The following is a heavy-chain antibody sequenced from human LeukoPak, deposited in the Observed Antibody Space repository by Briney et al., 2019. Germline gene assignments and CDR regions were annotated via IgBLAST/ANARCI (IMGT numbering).Heavy chain of an antibody. D-gene: IGHD2-15*01. V-gene: IGHV4-38-2*02. CDR3: ARGVRCSGGACYPKDNWFDP. CDR1: GYSISSGYY. J-gene: IGHJ5*02. Sequence: PSETLSLTCTVSGYSISSGYYWGWIRQPPGKGLEWIGSIYHSGSTYYNPSLKSRVTISVDTSKNQFSLKLSSVTAADTAMYYCARGVRCSGGACYPKDNWFDPWGQGTLVTVSS. CDR2: IYHSGST.